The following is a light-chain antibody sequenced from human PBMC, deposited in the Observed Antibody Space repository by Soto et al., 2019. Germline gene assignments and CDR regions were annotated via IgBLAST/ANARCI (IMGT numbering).Light chain of an antibody. CDR2: DAA. CDR1: QSVSSY. J-gene: IGKJ4*01. CDR3: QQRSNWQGAT. V-gene: IGKV3-11*01. Sequence: EIVLTQSPGTLSLSPGERATLSCRASQSVSSYLAWYQRKPGQAPRLLIYDAANRATGVPARFSGSGSGTAVTLTISSLEPEDFAVYYCQQRSNWQGATFGGGTKVDIK.